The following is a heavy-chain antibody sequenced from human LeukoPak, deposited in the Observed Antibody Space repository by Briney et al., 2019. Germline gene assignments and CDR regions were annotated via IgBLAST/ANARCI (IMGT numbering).Heavy chain of an antibody. CDR3: ARDSSGWYYDY. J-gene: IGHJ4*02. V-gene: IGHV4-34*01. Sequence: SETLSLTCTVYGGSFSGYYWSWMRQPPGKGLEWIGEINHSGSTNYNPSLKSRVTISVDTSKNQFSLKLSSVTAADTAVYYCARDSSGWYYDYWGQGTLVTVSS. CDR2: INHSGST. D-gene: IGHD6-19*01. CDR1: GGSFSGYY.